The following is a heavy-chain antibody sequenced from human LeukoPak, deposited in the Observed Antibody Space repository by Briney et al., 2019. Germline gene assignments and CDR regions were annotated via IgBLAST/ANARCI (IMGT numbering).Heavy chain of an antibody. CDR3: ARERGRLTMVRGGYDAFDI. Sequence: GASVKVSCKASGYTFTGYYMHWVRQAPGQGLEWMGWISAYNGNTNYAQKFQGRVTMTTDTSTSTAYMEVRRLRFDDTALYYCARERGRLTMVRGGYDAFDIWGQGTMVSVSS. J-gene: IGHJ3*02. D-gene: IGHD3-10*01. CDR1: GYTFTGYY. CDR2: ISAYNGNT. V-gene: IGHV1-18*04.